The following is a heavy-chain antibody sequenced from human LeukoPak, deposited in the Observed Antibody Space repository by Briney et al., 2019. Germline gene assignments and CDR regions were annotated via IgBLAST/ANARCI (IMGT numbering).Heavy chain of an antibody. D-gene: IGHD1-26*01. CDR2: ISAYNGNT. CDR3: ARLRWELHYYYYGMDV. J-gene: IGHJ6*02. Sequence: ASVKVSCKASGYTFTSYGISWVRQAPGQGPEWMGWISAYNGNTNYAQKLQGRVTMTTDTSTSTAYMELRSLRSDDTAVYYCARLRWELHYYYYGMDVWGQGTTVTVS. V-gene: IGHV1-18*01. CDR1: GYTFTSYG.